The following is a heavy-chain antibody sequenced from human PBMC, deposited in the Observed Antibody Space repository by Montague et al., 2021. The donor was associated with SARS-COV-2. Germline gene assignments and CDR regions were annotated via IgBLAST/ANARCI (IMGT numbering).Heavy chain of an antibody. V-gene: IGHV4-34*01. CDR2: TNHSEST. CDR1: GGSFSGYY. CDR3: ARARAAYILTGYYFDY. Sequence: SETLSLTCAVYGGSFSGYYWSWIRQPPGKGLEWIGETNHSESTNYNPSLKSRVTISVDTSKNQFSLNLSSVTAADTAVYYCARARAAYILTGYYFDYWGQGTLVTVSS. J-gene: IGHJ4*02. D-gene: IGHD3-9*01.